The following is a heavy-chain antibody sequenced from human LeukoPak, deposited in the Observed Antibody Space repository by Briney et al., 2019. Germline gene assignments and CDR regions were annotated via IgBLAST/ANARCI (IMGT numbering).Heavy chain of an antibody. Sequence: SETLSLTCTVSGGSISSYYWSWIRQPPGKGLEWIGYIYYSGSTNYNPSLKSRVTISVDTSKNQFSLKLNSVTAADTAVYYCARLGGYCSSTSCPEDCWGQGTLVTVSS. CDR3: ARLGGYCSSTSCPEDC. D-gene: IGHD2-2*01. CDR2: IYYSGST. CDR1: GGSISSYY. V-gene: IGHV4-59*01. J-gene: IGHJ4*02.